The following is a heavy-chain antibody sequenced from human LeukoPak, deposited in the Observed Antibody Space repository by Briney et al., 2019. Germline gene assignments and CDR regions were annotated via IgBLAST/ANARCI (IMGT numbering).Heavy chain of an antibody. CDR3: ARDGYSYGSFDY. J-gene: IGHJ4*02. CDR1: GGSISSYY. CDR2: IYTSGRT. D-gene: IGHD5-18*01. V-gene: IGHV4-4*07. Sequence: SETLSLTCTVSGGSISSYYWSWIRQPAGKGLEWVGRIYTSGRTNYNPSLKSRVTMSVDTSKNQFSLKLSSVTAADTAVYYCARDGYSYGSFDYWGQGILVTVSS.